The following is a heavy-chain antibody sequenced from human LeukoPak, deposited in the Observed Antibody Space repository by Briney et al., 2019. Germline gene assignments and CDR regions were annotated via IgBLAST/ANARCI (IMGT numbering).Heavy chain of an antibody. Sequence: SETLSLTCAVYGGSFSGYYWSWIRQPPGKGLEWIGEINHSGSTNYNPSLKSRVTISVDTSKNQFSLKLSSVTAADTAVYYCARMQRIAVAGTFMISAFDIWGQGTMVTVSS. CDR1: GGSFSGYY. J-gene: IGHJ3*02. D-gene: IGHD6-19*01. V-gene: IGHV4-34*01. CDR2: INHSGST. CDR3: ARMQRIAVAGTFMISAFDI.